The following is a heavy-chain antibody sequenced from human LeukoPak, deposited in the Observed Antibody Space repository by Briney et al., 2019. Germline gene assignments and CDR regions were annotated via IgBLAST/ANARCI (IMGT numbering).Heavy chain of an antibody. V-gene: IGHV1-46*01. CDR3: ARVRMTTRFSIDP. J-gene: IGHJ5*02. D-gene: IGHD4-11*01. CDR2: INPSGGST. CDR1: GYTFTSYY. Sequence: ASVKASCKASGYTFTSYYMHWVRQAPGQGLEWMGIINPSGGSTSYAQKFQGRVTMTRDTSTSTVYMELGSLRSEDTAVYYCARVRMTTRFSIDPWGQGTLVTVSS.